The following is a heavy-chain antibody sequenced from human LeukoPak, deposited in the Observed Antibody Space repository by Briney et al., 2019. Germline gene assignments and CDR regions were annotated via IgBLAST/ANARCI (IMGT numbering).Heavy chain of an antibody. CDR2: ISAYNGNT. CDR3: ARDTGYCSSTSCYDGKFADY. J-gene: IGHJ4*02. D-gene: IGHD2-2*01. V-gene: IGHV1-18*01. Sequence: ASVKVSCKASGYTFTSYGISWVRQAPGQGLEWMGWISAYNGNTNYAQKLQGRVTMTTDTSTSTAYMGLRSLRSDDTAVYYCARDTGYCSSTSCYDGKFADYWGQGTLVTVSS. CDR1: GYTFTSYG.